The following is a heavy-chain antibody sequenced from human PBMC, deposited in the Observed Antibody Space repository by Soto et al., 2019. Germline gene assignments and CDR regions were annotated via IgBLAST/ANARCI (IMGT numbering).Heavy chain of an antibody. J-gene: IGHJ3*02. CDR1: GGSISSYY. CDR3: ARVWGVASDI. D-gene: IGHD3-10*01. V-gene: IGHV4-59*01. CDR2: IYYTGST. Sequence: QVQLQESGPGLVKPSETLSLTCTVSGGSISSYYWSWIRQPPGKGLEWIGYIYYTGSTNYNPSLKSRVTVPDDTSKTQVPLKLSSVTAADTDVYYCARVWGVASDILGQGTMGTVSS.